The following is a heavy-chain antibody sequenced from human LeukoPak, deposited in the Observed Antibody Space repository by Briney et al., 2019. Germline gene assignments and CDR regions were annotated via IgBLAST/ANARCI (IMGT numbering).Heavy chain of an antibody. Sequence: SVKVSCKTSGGTFGTFAISWVRQAPGQGLEWMGRIIPILGVFDYAQKFQDRMTIWADMSTTTVHMEMRLRSEDTATYYCAREVASNGYYPGLVSWGQGTLVAVYS. J-gene: IGHJ5*02. V-gene: IGHV1-69*04. D-gene: IGHD3-22*01. CDR2: IIPILGVF. CDR3: AREVASNGYYPGLVS. CDR1: GGTFGTFA.